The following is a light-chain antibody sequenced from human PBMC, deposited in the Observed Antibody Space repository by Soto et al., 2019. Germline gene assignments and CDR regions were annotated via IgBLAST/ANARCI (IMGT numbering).Light chain of an antibody. CDR2: AAS. Sequence: AIRMTQSPSSLSASTGDRVTITCRASQGISNYLVWYQQKPGKAHKVLIHAASTWQSGVSSRFSGSGSGTDFTLTISSLQSEDFATYYCHQYSSYPWTFGQETKVEV. CDR3: HQYSSYPWT. CDR1: QGISNY. V-gene: IGKV1-8*01. J-gene: IGKJ1*01.